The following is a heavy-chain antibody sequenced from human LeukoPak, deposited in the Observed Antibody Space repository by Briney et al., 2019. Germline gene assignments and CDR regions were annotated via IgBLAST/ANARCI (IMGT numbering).Heavy chain of an antibody. CDR1: GFTFSSYD. V-gene: IGHV3-13*04. CDR3: VKERQRAFDD. J-gene: IGHJ4*02. CDR2: IGKTEDADA. D-gene: IGHD6-25*01. Sequence: GGSLRLSCAASGFTFSSYDMHWVRQATGEGLEWVSGIGKTEDADAFYSGSVKGRFTISRDNSKNTLYLQMSSLKGEDTAVYYCVKERQRAFDDWGQGTLVTVSS.